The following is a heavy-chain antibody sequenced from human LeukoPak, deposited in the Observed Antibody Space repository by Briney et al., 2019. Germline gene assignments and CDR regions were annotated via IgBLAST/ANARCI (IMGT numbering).Heavy chain of an antibody. CDR2: IKQDGNEK. D-gene: IGHD3-10*01. V-gene: IGHV3-7*04. Sequence: PGGTLRLSCAASGFTFTNAWMTWVRQAPGKGLEWVANIKQDGNEKYYVDSVKGRFTISRDNARNSLYLQMNSLRAEDTAVYYCAREYFYGSGSYYNGYWGQGALVTVSS. CDR3: AREYFYGSGSYYNGY. CDR1: GFTFTNAW. J-gene: IGHJ4*02.